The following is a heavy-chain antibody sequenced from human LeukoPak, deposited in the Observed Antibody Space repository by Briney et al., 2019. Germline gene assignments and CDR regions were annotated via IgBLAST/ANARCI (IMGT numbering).Heavy chain of an antibody. CDR1: ESSVGSNY. CDR3: ARAPAHYYDSSDHYYVGESYFDY. Sequence: GGSLRLSCAASESSVGSNYMTWVRQAPGKGLEWVSSISSSSRYIYYADSVKGRFTISRDNAKNSLYLQMNSLRAEDTAVYYCARAPAHYYDSSDHYYVGESYFDYWGQGTLVTVSS. V-gene: IGHV3-21*01. J-gene: IGHJ4*02. D-gene: IGHD3-22*01. CDR2: ISSSSRYI.